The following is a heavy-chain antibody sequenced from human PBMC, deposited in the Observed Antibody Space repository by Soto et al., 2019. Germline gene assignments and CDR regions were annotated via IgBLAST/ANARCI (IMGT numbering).Heavy chain of an antibody. V-gene: IGHV1-3*01. CDR2: INAGNGNT. D-gene: IGHD4-17*01. CDR3: AASYGAGFDP. CDR1: GYTSTSYA. J-gene: IGHJ5*02. Sequence: GASVKVSCKASGYTSTSYAMHWVRQAPGQRLEWMGWINAGNGNTKYSQKFQGRVTITRDTSTSTAYMELSSLRSDDTAVYYCAASYGAGFDPWGRGTLVTVSS.